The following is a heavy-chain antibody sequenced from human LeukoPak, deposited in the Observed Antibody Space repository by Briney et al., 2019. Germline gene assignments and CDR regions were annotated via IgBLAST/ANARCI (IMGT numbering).Heavy chain of an antibody. CDR1: GLTLRSYW. CDR3: AKRGYSNSWPI. V-gene: IGHV3-7*05. D-gene: IGHD6-13*01. J-gene: IGHJ2*01. CDR2: LKDDGSEK. Sequence: PGGSLRLSCAASGLTLRSYWMSWVRQAPGKGLEWVADLKDDGSEKYYVDAVKGRFTISRDNAKNSLYLQMNSLRAEDTAVYYCAKRGYSNSWPIWGRGTLVTVSS.